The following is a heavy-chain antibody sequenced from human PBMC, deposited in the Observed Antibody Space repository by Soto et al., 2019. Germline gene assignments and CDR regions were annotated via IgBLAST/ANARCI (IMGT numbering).Heavy chain of an antibody. Sequence: QVQLVQSGAEVKKPGASVKVSCKASGYTFTSSGISWVRQAPGQGLEWMGWVNAYNGNTNYAQKFQGRVNMTTDTSASTAYRELRSLRSDDTAVYYCAREAVSGRTGFDYWGQATMVSVSS. V-gene: IGHV1-18*01. CDR1: GYTFTSSG. CDR3: AREAVSGRTGFDY. D-gene: IGHD6-19*01. CDR2: VNAYNGNT. J-gene: IGHJ4*02.